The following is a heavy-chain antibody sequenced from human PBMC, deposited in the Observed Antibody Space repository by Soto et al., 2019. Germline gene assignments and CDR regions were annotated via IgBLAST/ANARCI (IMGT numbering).Heavy chain of an antibody. V-gene: IGHV4-61*01. CDR3: ARSSRPIDAFDI. J-gene: IGHJ3*02. Sequence: QGQLQESGPGLVKPSETLSLSCTVSGGADSNGSYYWRWIRQPPGKRLEWIGYIYYSGSTNYIPSLQSRFTISLDKCHNHFSLKLSCAPASDTAVYYRARSSRPIDAFDIWGQGTKVTVSS. D-gene: IGHD2-2*01. CDR2: IYYSGST. CDR1: GGADSNGSYY.